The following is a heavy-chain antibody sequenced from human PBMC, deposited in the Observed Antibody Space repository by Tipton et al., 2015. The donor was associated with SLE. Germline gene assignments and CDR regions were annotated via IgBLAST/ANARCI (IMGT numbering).Heavy chain of an antibody. J-gene: IGHJ4*02. Sequence: TLSLTCTVSGGSISSHYWSWIRQPPGKGLEWIGYIYYSGSTNYNPSLKSRVTISVDTSKNQFSLKLSSVTAADTAVYYCARNFVRIAAAGTWGGELPSNDFDYWGQGTLVTVSS. CDR3: ARNFVRIAAAGTWGGELPSNDFDY. V-gene: IGHV4-59*11. D-gene: IGHD6-13*01. CDR2: IYYSGST. CDR1: GGSISSHY.